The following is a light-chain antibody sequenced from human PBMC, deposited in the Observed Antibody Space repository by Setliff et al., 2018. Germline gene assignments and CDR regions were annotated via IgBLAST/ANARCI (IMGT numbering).Light chain of an antibody. V-gene: IGLV1-47*01. J-gene: IGLJ1*01. CDR3: AAWDDSLRGYV. CDR2: NND. Sequence: QSALTQPPSASGTPGQRVTISCSGSSSNIGSNAVNWYQQVPGTAPQLLIYNNDKRPSGVPDRFSGSKSGTSASLAISGLRSEDEADYYCAAWDDSLRGYVFGTGTKVTVL. CDR1: SSNIGSNA.